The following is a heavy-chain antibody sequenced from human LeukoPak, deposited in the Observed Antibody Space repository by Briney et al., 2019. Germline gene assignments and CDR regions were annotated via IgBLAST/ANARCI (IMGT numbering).Heavy chain of an antibody. J-gene: IGHJ3*02. CDR3: VRNDGDDAFDI. V-gene: IGHV3-48*01. Sequence: GGSLRLSCAASRFTFSTYSMNWVRQAPGRGLEWVSYISSTSTNIYYKDSVKGRFTISRDNAKNSLYPHMTSLRAEDTAVYYCVRNDGDDAFDIWGQGTMVTVSS. D-gene: IGHD4-17*01. CDR2: ISSTSTNI. CDR1: RFTFSTYS.